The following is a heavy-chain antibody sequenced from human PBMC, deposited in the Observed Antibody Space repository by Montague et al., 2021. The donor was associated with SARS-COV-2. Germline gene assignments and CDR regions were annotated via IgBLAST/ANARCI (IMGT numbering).Heavy chain of an antibody. V-gene: IGHV4-4*02. CDR2: IYQAGYT. CDR1: GGAMSSGQW. D-gene: IGHD3-10*01. Sequence: SETLSLTCAVSGGAMSSGQWWSWVRQPPGKGLEWIGEIYQAGYTNYNPSLRSRVTISVDKSRNQFSLKMTSMTAADTAVYYCATNYDSRTFPGWFDLWGQGTLVTVSS. CDR3: ATNYDSRTFPGWFDL. J-gene: IGHJ5*02.